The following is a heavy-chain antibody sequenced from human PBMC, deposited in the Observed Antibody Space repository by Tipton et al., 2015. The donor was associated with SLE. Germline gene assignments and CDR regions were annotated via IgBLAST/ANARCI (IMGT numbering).Heavy chain of an antibody. J-gene: IGHJ4*02. CDR1: GYTFTSYG. CDR3: ARVRVDTAMGVFDF. CDR2: INAYNGNT. D-gene: IGHD5-18*01. Sequence: QSGPEVKKPGASVKVSCTASGYTFTSYGISWVRQAPGQGLEWMGWINAYNGNTKYAQKLQGRVTMTTDTSTSTAYMELRSLRSDDTAVYYCARVRVDTAMGVFDFWGQGTLVTVSS. V-gene: IGHV1-18*01.